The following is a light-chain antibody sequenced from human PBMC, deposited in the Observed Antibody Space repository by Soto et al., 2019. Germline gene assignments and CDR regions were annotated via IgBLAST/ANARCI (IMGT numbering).Light chain of an antibody. V-gene: IGKV3-15*01. Sequence: EIVMTQSPATLSVSPGERATLSCRASQSINNNLAWYQQTRGQGPRLLPHGASSSATGTTARFSGSGSGTGFTLTISSLQSEDFAIYYCQQYNDWPLTFGGGTKVEIK. CDR2: GAS. CDR1: QSINNN. J-gene: IGKJ4*01. CDR3: QQYNDWPLT.